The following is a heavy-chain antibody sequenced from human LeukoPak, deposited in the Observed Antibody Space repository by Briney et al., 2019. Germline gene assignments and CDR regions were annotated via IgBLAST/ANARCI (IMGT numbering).Heavy chain of an antibody. CDR2: MSYSGTN. Sequence: PSETLSLTCSVSGGSIRNYYWSWSRQPPGEGLEWIGYMSYSGTNNYNPSLESRVTISVDTSKDQFSLKVTSVTAADTAMYYCARSNYGDYPTDYWGQGILVTVSS. V-gene: IGHV4-59*01. CDR3: ARSNYGDYPTDY. D-gene: IGHD4-17*01. J-gene: IGHJ4*02. CDR1: GGSIRNYY.